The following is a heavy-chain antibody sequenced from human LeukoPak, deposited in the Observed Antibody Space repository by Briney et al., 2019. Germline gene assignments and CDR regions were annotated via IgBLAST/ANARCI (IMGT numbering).Heavy chain of an antibody. J-gene: IGHJ5*02. V-gene: IGHV1-18*01. Sequence: GASVKVSCKASGYSFISYGVSWVRQAPGQGLEWMGWISGDNGNTNYAQKFQDRVTMTTDTSTNTVYMELSSLTSEDTAVYYCATAVTPYGCFDPWGQGTLVTVSS. D-gene: IGHD4-17*01. CDR2: ISGDNGNT. CDR3: ATAVTPYGCFDP. CDR1: GYSFISYG.